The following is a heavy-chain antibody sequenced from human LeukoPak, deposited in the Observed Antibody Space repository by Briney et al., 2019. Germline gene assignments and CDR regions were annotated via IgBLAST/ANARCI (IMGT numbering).Heavy chain of an antibody. CDR1: GGSINSYY. CDR3: ARASDILTVPAAIDSYYYYMDV. J-gene: IGHJ6*03. V-gene: IGHV4-4*07. CDR2: IFTSGST. Sequence: SETLSLTCTVSGGSINSYYWSWIRQPAGKGLEWIGRIFTSGSTNYNPSLKSRVTMSIDTSKNQFSLRLYSVTAADTAVYYCARASDILTVPAAIDSYYYYMDVWGKGTTVTVSS. D-gene: IGHD2-2*01.